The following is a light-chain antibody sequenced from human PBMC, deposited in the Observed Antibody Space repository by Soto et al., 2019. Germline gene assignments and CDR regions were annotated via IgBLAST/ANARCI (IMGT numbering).Light chain of an antibody. V-gene: IGKV3-20*01. CDR3: QQYGSSSTWT. CDR1: QSVSSSY. CDR2: GAS. Sequence: EIVLTQSPGTLSLSPGERATLSCRASQSVSSSYLAWYQQKPGQAPRLLIYGASSRATGIPDRFSGSGSGTDLTLTISRLEPEGFAVYYCQQYGSSSTWTFGQGTKVEIK. J-gene: IGKJ1*01.